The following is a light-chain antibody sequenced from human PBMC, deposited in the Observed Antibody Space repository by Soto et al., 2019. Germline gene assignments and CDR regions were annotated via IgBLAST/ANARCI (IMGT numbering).Light chain of an antibody. CDR3: QVFDYISARFT. J-gene: IGKJ3*01. CDR2: DPS. V-gene: IGKV1-33*01. CDR1: QDIRQY. Sequence: DIQMTQSPSSLSASIGDRVTITCQASQDIRQYLNWYQQKPWKAPKLLIYDPSKLETGVPSRFSGSGSGTDLTLTVRILQPEDIAAYYCQVFDYISARFTFGPGTKVDLK.